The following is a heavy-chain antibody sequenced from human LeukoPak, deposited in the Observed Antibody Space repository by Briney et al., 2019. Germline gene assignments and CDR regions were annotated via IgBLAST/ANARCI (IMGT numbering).Heavy chain of an antibody. J-gene: IGHJ3*01. Sequence: GGSLRLSCAASGFPFDEYAMHWIRQAPGKGLEWVSGISYTSDTIGYVDSVKDRFTISRDNSKNSLYLQMNSLRAEDTALYYCAKDRGGSSQLGDAFDVWGHGTMVSVSS. V-gene: IGHV3-9*01. CDR2: ISYTSDTI. CDR3: AKDRGGSSQLGDAFDV. CDR1: GFPFDEYA. D-gene: IGHD2-15*01.